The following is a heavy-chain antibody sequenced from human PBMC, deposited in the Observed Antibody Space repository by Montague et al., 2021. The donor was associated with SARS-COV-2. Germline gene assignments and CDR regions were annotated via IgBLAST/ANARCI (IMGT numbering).Heavy chain of an antibody. Sequence: SLRLSCAASGFNFSDNALHWVRQAPGKGLEWVGLISFRGSDTRYADSVKGRFTISRDNSKNTLYLQMSSLRPEDTAIYYCAAEAGSVGCERFRHWGQGTLVTVSS. V-gene: IGHV3-30-3*01. CDR1: GFNFSDNA. D-gene: IGHD5/OR15-5a*01. CDR3: AAEAGSVGCERFRH. CDR2: ISFRGSDT. J-gene: IGHJ1*01.